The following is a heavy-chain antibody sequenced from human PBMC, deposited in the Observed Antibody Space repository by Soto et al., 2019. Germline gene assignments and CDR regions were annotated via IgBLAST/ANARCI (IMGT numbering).Heavy chain of an antibody. D-gene: IGHD3-22*01. Sequence: GGSLRLSCAASGFTFSSYAMHWVRQAPGKGLEWVAVISYDGSNKYYADSVKGRFTISRDNSKNTLYLQMNSLRAEDTAVYYCAREMGYYDSSGYYPDAFDVWGQGTMVTVSS. V-gene: IGHV3-30-3*01. CDR1: GFTFSSYA. CDR2: ISYDGSNK. CDR3: AREMGYYDSSGYYPDAFDV. J-gene: IGHJ3*01.